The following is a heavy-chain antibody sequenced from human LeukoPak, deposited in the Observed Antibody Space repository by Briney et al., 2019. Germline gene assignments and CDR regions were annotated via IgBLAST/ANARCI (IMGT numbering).Heavy chain of an antibody. CDR2: INSDGSGT. J-gene: IGHJ4*02. D-gene: IGHD3-16*02. CDR1: GFTFSSYW. Sequence: GGSLRLSCAGSGFTFSSYWMHWVRQAPGKGLVWVSRINSDGSGTIYADSVKGRFTISRDNAKNTLYLQMNSLRAEDTAVYYCARVWTYDYIWGSYPMYYFDYWGQGTLVTVSS. V-gene: IGHV3-74*01. CDR3: ARVWTYDYIWGSYPMYYFDY.